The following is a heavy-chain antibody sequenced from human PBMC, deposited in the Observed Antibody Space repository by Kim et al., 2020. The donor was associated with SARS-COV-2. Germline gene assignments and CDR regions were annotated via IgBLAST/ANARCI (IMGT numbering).Heavy chain of an antibody. V-gene: IGHV3-30*18. J-gene: IGHJ6*02. CDR3: AKLGRGDYARGGLDV. Sequence: GGSLRLSCVASGFSSSNYGMHWVRQAPGKGLEWVAVISNDGNHKYYGESVRGRFTISRDNSENAVYLHMDSLRPEDMAVYHCAKLGRGDYARGGLDVWGQGTTVTVSS. CDR2: ISNDGNHK. CDR1: GFSSSNYG. D-gene: IGHD4-17*01.